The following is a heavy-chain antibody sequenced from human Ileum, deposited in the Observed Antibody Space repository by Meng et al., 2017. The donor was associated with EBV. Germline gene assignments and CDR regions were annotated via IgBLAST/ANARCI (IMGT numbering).Heavy chain of an antibody. V-gene: IGHV4-31*02. J-gene: IGHJ5*02. D-gene: IGHD3-10*01. Sequence: QGRGEEAGAGMVEPSQSLALTWTVSGGAISSGGDYWSWIRQHPGKGLEWMGYSHSSGSTYYNPSLRSRLTISVDTSKNQFSLKLSSVTAADTAVYYCARASYGSGSPLGESWFDPWGQGTLVIVSS. CDR2: SHSSGST. CDR1: GGAISSGGDY. CDR3: ARASYGSGSPLGESWFDP.